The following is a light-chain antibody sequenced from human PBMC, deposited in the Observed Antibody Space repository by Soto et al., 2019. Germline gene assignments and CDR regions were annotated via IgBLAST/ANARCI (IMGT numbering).Light chain of an antibody. CDR3: QQYGTSPQT. CDR1: QSVSRSY. Sequence: EIVLTKSPGTLSLSPGERATLSCRASQSVSRSYLAWYQQKPGQAPRLLIYGASSRATGIPDRFSGSGPGTDFTLTISRLEPEDFAVYYCQQYGTSPQTFGQGTKVDI. CDR2: GAS. V-gene: IGKV3-20*01. J-gene: IGKJ1*01.